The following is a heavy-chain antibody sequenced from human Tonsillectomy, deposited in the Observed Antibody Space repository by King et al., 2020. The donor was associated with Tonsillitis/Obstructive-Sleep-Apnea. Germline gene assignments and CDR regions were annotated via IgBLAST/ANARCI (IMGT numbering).Heavy chain of an antibody. CDR3: AREGIVLMVYGGWFDP. D-gene: IGHD2-8*01. CDR1: GFTFSSYT. CDR2: ISYDGSNK. Sequence: VQLVESGGGVVQPGRSLRLSCAASGFTFSSYTMHWVRQAPGKGLEWVAVISYDGSNKHYADPVKGRFTISRDNSKNTLYLQMNSLRAEDTAVYYCAREGIVLMVYGGWFDPWGQGTLVTVAA. V-gene: IGHV3-30*04. J-gene: IGHJ5*02.